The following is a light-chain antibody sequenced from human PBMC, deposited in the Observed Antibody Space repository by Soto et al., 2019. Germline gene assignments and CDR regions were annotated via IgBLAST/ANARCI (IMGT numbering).Light chain of an antibody. J-gene: IGKJ5*01. CDR1: QGIDSS. Sequence: AILLAQSPSSLSASVEDRVTITCRASQGIDSSFAWYQQKPGKAPKLLIYAASSLQSGVPSRFSGSGSGTDFTFSISRLQPEDIATYYCQQYENLPTFAQGTRLEIK. V-gene: IGKV1D-13*01. CDR3: QQYENLPT. CDR2: AAS.